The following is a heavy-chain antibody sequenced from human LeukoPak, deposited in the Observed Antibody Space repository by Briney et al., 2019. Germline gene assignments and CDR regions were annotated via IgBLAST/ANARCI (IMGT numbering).Heavy chain of an antibody. V-gene: IGHV4-59*01. CDR1: GGSISSYY. CDR2: IYYSGST. J-gene: IGHJ4*02. D-gene: IGHD1-26*01. Sequence: SETLSLTCTVSGGSISSYYWSWIRQPPGKGLEWIGYIYYSGSTNYNPSLKSRVTISVDTSKNQFSLKLSSVTAADTAVYYCVRGVGVHFDYWGQGTLVTVSS. CDR3: VRGVGVHFDY.